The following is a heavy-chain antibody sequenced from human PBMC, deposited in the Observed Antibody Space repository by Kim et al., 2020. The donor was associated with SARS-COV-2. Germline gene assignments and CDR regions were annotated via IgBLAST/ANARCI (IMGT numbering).Heavy chain of an antibody. CDR2: IYYSGST. CDR1: GGSISSYY. V-gene: IGHV4-59*08. Sequence: SETLSLTCTVSGGSISSYYWSWIRQPPGKGLEWIGYIYYSGSTNYNPSLKSRVTISVDTSKNQFSLKLSSVTAADTAVYYCARIRYSRPYYMDVWGKGTTVTVSS. CDR3: ARIRYSRPYYMDV. J-gene: IGHJ6*03. D-gene: IGHD6-13*01.